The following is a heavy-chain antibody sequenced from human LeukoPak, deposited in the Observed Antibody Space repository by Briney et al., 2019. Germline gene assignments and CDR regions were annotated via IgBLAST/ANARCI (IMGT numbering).Heavy chain of an antibody. D-gene: IGHD3-16*01. CDR3: AKGIYDYVWGSAPDY. CDR1: GITFNTYA. Sequence: GGSLRLSCAASGITFNTYAMAWVRQAPGKGLEWVSSISGSGRGIFYADSVKGRFTISRDNSDNTLYLQLSRLRAEDTALYYCAKGIYDYVWGSAPDYWGRGTLVTVSS. J-gene: IGHJ4*02. V-gene: IGHV3-23*01. CDR2: ISGSGRGI.